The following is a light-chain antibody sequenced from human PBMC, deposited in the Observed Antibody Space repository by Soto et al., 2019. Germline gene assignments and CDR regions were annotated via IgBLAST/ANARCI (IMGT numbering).Light chain of an antibody. V-gene: IGKV3-15*01. CDR3: QHGYVAPYN. CDR1: QSVSSN. Sequence: DPLSISPGERAALSLRASQSVSSNLAWYQQKPGQAPRLLIYGASTRATGIPARFTGSGSETDFTLTIRSLQPEDFATYYCQHGYVAPYNFGHGSNVDIK. J-gene: IGKJ3*01. CDR2: GAS.